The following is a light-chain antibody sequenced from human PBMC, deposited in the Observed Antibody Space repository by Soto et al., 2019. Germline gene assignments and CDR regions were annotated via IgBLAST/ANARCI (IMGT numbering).Light chain of an antibody. V-gene: IGLV2-8*01. CDR1: GSDVGGYNY. J-gene: IGLJ1*01. CDR3: SSYAGSNNWN. CDR2: EVS. Sequence: QSVLTQPPSASGSPGQSVTISCTGTGSDVGGYNYVSWYQQHPGKAPKLMIYEVSKRPSGVPDRFSGSKSGNTASLTVSGLQAEYEADYYCSSYAGSNNWNFGTGTKLTVL.